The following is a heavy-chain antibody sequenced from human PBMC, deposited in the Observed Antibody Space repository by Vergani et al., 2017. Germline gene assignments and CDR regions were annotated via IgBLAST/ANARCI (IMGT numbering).Heavy chain of an antibody. CDR3: ARQTYCSGGSCYGSSDY. V-gene: IGHV1-69*02. D-gene: IGHD2-15*01. Sequence: QVQLVQSGAEVKKPGSSVKVSCKASGGTFSSYTISWVRQAPGQGLEWMGRIIPILGIANYAQKFQGRVTITADKSTSTAYMELSSLRSEDTAVYYLARQTYCSGGSCYGSSDYWGQGTLVTVSS. J-gene: IGHJ4*02. CDR2: IIPILGIA. CDR1: GGTFSSYT.